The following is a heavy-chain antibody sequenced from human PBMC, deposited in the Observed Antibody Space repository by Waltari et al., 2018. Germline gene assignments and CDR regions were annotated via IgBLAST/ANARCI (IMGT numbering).Heavy chain of an antibody. CDR1: GFTFSSYS. CDR2: ISSSSIYI. V-gene: IGHV3-21*01. Sequence: EVQLVESGGGLVKPGGSLRLSCAASGFTFSSYSMNWVRQAPGKGLEWVSSISSSSIYIYYADSVKVRFTSSRDNAKNSLYLQMNSLRAEDTAVYYCARRLPADEGYYYGMDVWGQGTTVTVSS. CDR3: ARRLPADEGYYYGMDV. D-gene: IGHD2-21*02. J-gene: IGHJ6*02.